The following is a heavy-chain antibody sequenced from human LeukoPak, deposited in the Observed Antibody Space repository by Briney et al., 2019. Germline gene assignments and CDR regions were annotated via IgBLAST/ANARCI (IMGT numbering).Heavy chain of an antibody. D-gene: IGHD1-26*01. CDR3: ARVTGSIDY. CDR1: GYTFTSYD. CDR2: MNPKSGNT. J-gene: IGHJ4*02. Sequence: GASVKVSCKASGYTFTSYDINWVRLATGQGLEWMGWMNPKSGNTGYAQKFQGRVTMTRDTSISTAYMELGSLRSEDTAVYYCARVTGSIDYWGQGTLVTVSS. V-gene: IGHV1-8*01.